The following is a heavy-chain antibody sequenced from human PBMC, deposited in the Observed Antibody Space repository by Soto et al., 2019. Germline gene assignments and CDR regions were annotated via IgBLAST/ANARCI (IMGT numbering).Heavy chain of an antibody. J-gene: IGHJ4*02. Sequence: QVQLVESGGGVVQPGRSLRLSXAXSGFXXSSYGMHXVRXAPGKGLEWVAVISYDGSNKYYADSVKGRFTISRDNSKNTLYLQMNSLRAEDTXVYYCAKGWELPDYWGQGTLVTVSS. CDR1: GFXXSSYG. CDR2: ISYDGSNK. D-gene: IGHD2-15*01. V-gene: IGHV3-30*18. CDR3: AKGWELPDY.